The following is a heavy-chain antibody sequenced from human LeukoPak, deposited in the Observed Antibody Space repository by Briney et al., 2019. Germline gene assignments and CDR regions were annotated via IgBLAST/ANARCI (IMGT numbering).Heavy chain of an antibody. J-gene: IGHJ4*02. V-gene: IGHV4-39*01. Sequence: PSETLSLTCTVSGGSISSSSYYWGWIRQPPGKGLEWIGSIYYSGSTYYNPSLKSRVTISAEKSMNLFSLKLSSVTAADTAVYYCARLFCSSTSCFQQLASDYWGQGTLVTVSS. CDR1: GGSISSSSYY. CDR2: IYYSGST. CDR3: ARLFCSSTSCFQQLASDY. D-gene: IGHD2-2*01.